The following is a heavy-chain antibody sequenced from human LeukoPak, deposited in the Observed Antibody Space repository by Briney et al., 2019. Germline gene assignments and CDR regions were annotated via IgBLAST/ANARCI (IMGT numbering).Heavy chain of an antibody. Sequence: PGGSLRLSCAVSGFTFSRYWMSWVRQAPGKGLEWVATVKQDGSAKYYVDSVKGRFTISRENAKNSLYLRMNSLRAEDTALYYCATDKGDYYDSSGDSPFDYWGQGTLVTVSS. CDR1: GFTFSRYW. V-gene: IGHV3-7*01. CDR2: VKQDGSAK. J-gene: IGHJ4*02. CDR3: ATDKGDYYDSSGDSPFDY. D-gene: IGHD3-22*01.